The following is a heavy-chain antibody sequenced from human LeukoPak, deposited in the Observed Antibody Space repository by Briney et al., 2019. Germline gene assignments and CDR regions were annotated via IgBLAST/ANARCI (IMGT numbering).Heavy chain of an antibody. D-gene: IGHD3-3*01. CDR3: TTDSYYDFWSGYYTRGDNAFDI. V-gene: IGHV3-15*01. CDR2: IKSRTDGGTT. J-gene: IGHJ3*02. CDR1: GFTFSNAW. Sequence: GGSLRLSCAASGFTFSNAWMSWVRQAPGKGLEWVGRIKSRTDGGTTDYAAPVKGRFTISRDDSKNTLYLQMNSLKTEDTAVYYCTTDSYYDFWSGYYTRGDNAFDIWGQGTMVTVSS.